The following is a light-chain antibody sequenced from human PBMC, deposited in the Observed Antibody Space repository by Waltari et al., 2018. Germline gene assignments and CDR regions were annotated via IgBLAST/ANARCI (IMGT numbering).Light chain of an antibody. V-gene: IGLV2-14*03. Sequence: QSALTQPASVSVSPGQSITLSCTGSSSDICGYHYVSWYQHHPGKAPKLIIYDVYNRPSGVSSRFSGSKSGTTASLTISGLQAEDEADYYCSSYTTTNTPHYVFGSGTRVTVL. J-gene: IGLJ1*01. CDR3: SSYTTTNTPHYV. CDR2: DVY. CDR1: SSDICGYHY.